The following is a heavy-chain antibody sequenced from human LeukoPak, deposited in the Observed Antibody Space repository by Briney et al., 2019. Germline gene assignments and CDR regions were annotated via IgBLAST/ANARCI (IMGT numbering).Heavy chain of an antibody. CDR3: ARDGVRKDCSGGSCYGYFDY. V-gene: IGHV1-69*05. Sequence: SVKVSCKASGGTFSSYAISWVRQAPGQGLEWMGGIIPIFGTANYAQKFQGRVTITTDESTSTAYMELGSLRSEDTAVYYCARDGVRKDCSGGSCYGYFDYWGQGTLVTVSS. CDR2: IIPIFGTA. D-gene: IGHD2-15*01. CDR1: GGTFSSYA. J-gene: IGHJ4*02.